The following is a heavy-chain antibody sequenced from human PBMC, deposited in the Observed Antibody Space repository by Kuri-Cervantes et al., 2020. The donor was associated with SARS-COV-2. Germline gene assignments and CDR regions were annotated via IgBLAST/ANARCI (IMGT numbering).Heavy chain of an antibody. CDR2: IYHSGST. CDR1: GYSISSGYH. V-gene: IGHV4-38-2*01. D-gene: IGHD3-9*01. CDR3: ASFIHYDILTGYFY. Sequence: SQTLSLTCAVSGYSISSGYHWGWIRQPPGKGLEWIGSIYHSGSTYYNPSLKSRVTISVDTSKNQFSLKLSSVTAADTAVYYCASFIHYDILTGYFYWGQGTLVTVSS. J-gene: IGHJ4*02.